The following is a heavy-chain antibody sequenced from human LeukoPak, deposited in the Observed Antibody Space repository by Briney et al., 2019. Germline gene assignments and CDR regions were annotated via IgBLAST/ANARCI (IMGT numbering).Heavy chain of an antibody. Sequence: GASVKVSCKASGHTFTSYGISWVRQAPGQGLESMGWISAYNGNTNYAQKLQGRVTMTTDTSTSTAYMELRSLRSGDTAVYYCARGSPYYYDSSGLLYYFDYWGQGTLVTVSS. D-gene: IGHD3-22*01. CDR3: ARGSPYYYDSSGLLYYFDY. CDR1: GHTFTSYG. V-gene: IGHV1-18*01. CDR2: ISAYNGNT. J-gene: IGHJ4*02.